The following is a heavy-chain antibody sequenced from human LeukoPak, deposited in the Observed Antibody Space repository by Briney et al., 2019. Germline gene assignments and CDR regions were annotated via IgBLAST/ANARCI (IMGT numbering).Heavy chain of an antibody. Sequence: ASVKVSCKASGYTFTTYTLHWVRQAPGQRLQWMGCINTGNGNTKYSQEFQGRVTITRDTSASTAYMELSSLNSEDMAVYYCARGAKFRSYGSGTYYTSLPFDPWGQGTLVSVSS. CDR3: ARGAKFRSYGSGTYYTSLPFDP. J-gene: IGHJ5*02. D-gene: IGHD3-10*01. CDR2: INTGNGNT. CDR1: GYTFTTYT. V-gene: IGHV1-3*03.